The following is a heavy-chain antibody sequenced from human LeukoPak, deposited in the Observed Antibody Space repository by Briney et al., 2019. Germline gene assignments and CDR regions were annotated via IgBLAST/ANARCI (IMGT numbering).Heavy chain of an antibody. D-gene: IGHD1-1*01. CDR1: GFSFEAYG. V-gene: IGHV3-9*01. CDR2: ITWNSDDM. Sequence: GRSLRLSCAASGFSFEAYGMYWVRQAPGKGLEWVSGITWNSDDMAYADSVKGRFTISRDNAKNCLYLQMNSLTVEGTALYYCTRVTSWRTGFDYWGQGTLVTVSS. CDR3: TRVTSWRTGFDY. J-gene: IGHJ4*02.